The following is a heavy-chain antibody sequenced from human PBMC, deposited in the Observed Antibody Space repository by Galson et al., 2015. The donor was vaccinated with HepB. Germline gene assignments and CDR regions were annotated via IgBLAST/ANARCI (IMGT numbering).Heavy chain of an antibody. D-gene: IGHD3-3*01. CDR3: ARALFAPGQLSITIFGVVTGYYYYGMDV. Sequence: CAISGDSVSSNSAAWNWIRQSPSRGLEWLGRTYYRSKWYNDYAVSVKSRITINPDTSKNQFSLQLNSVTPEDTAVYYCARALFAPGQLSITIFGVVTGYYYYGMDVWGQGTTVTVSS. J-gene: IGHJ6*02. V-gene: IGHV6-1*01. CDR2: TYYRSKWYN. CDR1: GDSVSSNSAA.